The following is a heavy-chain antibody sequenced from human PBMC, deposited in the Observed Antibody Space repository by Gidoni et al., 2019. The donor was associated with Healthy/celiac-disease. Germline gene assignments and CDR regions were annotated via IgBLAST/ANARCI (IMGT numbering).Heavy chain of an antibody. V-gene: IGHV3-11*01. CDR3: ARDAHYCSGDYCYSPHDY. D-gene: IGHD2-15*01. Sequence: QVQLVESGGGLVKPGGSLRLSCAASGFTFSDYYMTWIRQAPGKGLEWVSYISTSGTTIYYADSVKGRFTISRDNAKNSLFLQMNSLRAEDTAVYYCARDAHYCSGDYCYSPHDYWGQGTLVTVSS. CDR2: ISTSGTTI. CDR1: GFTFSDYY. J-gene: IGHJ4*02.